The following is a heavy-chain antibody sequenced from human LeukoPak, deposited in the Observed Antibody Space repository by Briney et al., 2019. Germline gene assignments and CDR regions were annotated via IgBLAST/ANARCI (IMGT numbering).Heavy chain of an antibody. D-gene: IGHD6-19*01. V-gene: IGHV1-18*01. CDR2: ISAYNGST. Sequence: ASVKVSCKASGYTFTSYGISWVRQAPGQGLEWMGWISAYNGSTNYAQKLQGRVTMTTDTSTSTAYMELRSLRSDDTAVYYCASDYLVRGSSGWYEEGYFDYWGQGTLVTVSS. J-gene: IGHJ4*02. CDR3: ASDYLVRGSSGWYEEGYFDY. CDR1: GYTFTSYG.